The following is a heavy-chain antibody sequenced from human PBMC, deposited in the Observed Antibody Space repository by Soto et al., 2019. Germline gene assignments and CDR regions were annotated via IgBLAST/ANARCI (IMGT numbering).Heavy chain of an antibody. Sequence: PSETLSLTWSVAGGSSSGYDWSWIRQPPGKGLERIGYIYYSGSTNYNPSLKSRVTISVDTSKNQFSLTLKSVTAADTAVYYCTRDAPLWFGELSQWGQGTLVTVSS. CDR2: IYYSGST. J-gene: IGHJ1*01. V-gene: IGHV4-59*12. CDR3: TRDAPLWFGELSQ. CDR1: GGSSSGYD. D-gene: IGHD3-10*01.